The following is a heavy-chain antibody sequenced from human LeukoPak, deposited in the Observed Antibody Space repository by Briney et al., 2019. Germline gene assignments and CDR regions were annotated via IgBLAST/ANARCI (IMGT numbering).Heavy chain of an antibody. Sequence: SETLSLTCTVSGGSISSYYWSWIRQPPGKGLEWIGYIYYSGSTNYNPSLKSRVTISVDTSKNQFSLKLSSVTAADTAVYYCASSTGYSSSWYAAFDIWGQGTMVTVSS. CDR3: ASSTGYSSSWYAAFDI. V-gene: IGHV4-59*08. D-gene: IGHD6-13*01. CDR1: GGSISSYY. J-gene: IGHJ3*02. CDR2: IYYSGST.